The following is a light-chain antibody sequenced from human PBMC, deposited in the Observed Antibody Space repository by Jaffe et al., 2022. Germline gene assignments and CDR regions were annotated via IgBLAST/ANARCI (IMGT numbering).Light chain of an antibody. Sequence: QLVLTQSPSASASLGASVKLTCTLSSGHSSYAIAWHQQQPEKGPRYLMKLNSDGSHSKGDGIPDRFSGSSSGAERYLTISSLQSEDEADYYCQTWGTGILYVVFGGGTKLTVL. J-gene: IGLJ2*01. CDR1: SGHSSYA. V-gene: IGLV4-69*01. CDR3: QTWGTGILYVV. CDR2: LNSDGSH.